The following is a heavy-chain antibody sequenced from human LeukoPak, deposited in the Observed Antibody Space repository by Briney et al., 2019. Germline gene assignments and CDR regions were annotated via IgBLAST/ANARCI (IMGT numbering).Heavy chain of an antibody. D-gene: IGHD3-9*01. CDR1: GFTFSSYW. CDR2: IKQDGSEK. Sequence: GGSLRLSCAASGFTFSSYWMSWVRQAPGKGLEWVANIKQDGSEKYYVDSVKGRFTISRDNAKNSLYLQMNSLRAEDTAVYYCARDDYDILTGYYNYYYYGMDVWGQGTTVTVYS. CDR3: ARDDYDILTGYYNYYYYGMDV. J-gene: IGHJ6*02. V-gene: IGHV3-7*04.